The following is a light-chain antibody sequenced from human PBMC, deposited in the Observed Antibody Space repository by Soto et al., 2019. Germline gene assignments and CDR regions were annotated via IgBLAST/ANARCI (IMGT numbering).Light chain of an antibody. V-gene: IGKV1-5*01. CDR1: QGIDTW. CDR3: QHYSRGG. Sequence: DIQMTQSPSTLSASVGDRVTITCRATQGIDTWLAWYQQKPGKAPKLLIYGVSNLESGVLSRFSGSGSGTEFTLSISGLQPEDFATYYCQHYSRGGFGPGTKVYLK. CDR2: GVS. J-gene: IGKJ3*01.